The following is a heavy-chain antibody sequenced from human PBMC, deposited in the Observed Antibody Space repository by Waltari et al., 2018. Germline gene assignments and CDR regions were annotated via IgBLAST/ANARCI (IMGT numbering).Heavy chain of an antibody. D-gene: IGHD5-12*01. J-gene: IGHJ4*02. V-gene: IGHV3-7*03. CDR2: IKQDGSGK. CDR1: GFPFSSFW. Sequence: EVQLVESGGGLVQPGGSLRLSCAASGFPFSSFWWSWVGQAPGKGLEWVANIKQDGSGKYYVDSVKGRFTISRDNAKNSLYLQMNSLRAEDTAVYYCARARGGYDFDYWGQGTLVTVSS. CDR3: ARARGGYDFDY.